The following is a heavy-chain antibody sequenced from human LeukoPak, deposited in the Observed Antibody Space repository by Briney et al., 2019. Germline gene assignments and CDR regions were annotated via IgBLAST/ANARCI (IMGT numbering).Heavy chain of an antibody. V-gene: IGHV4-61*01. J-gene: IGHJ4*02. Sequence: SSETLSLTCTVSGGSVSNASYYWSWIRQPPGKGLDWIGYVYYSGSTNYSPSLKSRVTVSVDTSKNQFSLKLTSVTAADTAVYYCARGRASSWSPFTYWGQGILVTVSS. CDR1: GGSVSNASYY. CDR3: ARGRASSWSPFTY. CDR2: VYYSGST. D-gene: IGHD6-19*01.